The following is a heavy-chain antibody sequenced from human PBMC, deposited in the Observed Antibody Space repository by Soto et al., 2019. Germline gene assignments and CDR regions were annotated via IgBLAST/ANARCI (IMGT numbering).Heavy chain of an antibody. CDR2: IWYDGSNK. D-gene: IGHD2-8*01. J-gene: IGHJ5*02. CDR1: GFTFSSYG. CDR3: ARDSRLLMVYANNWFDP. V-gene: IGHV3-33*01. Sequence: GGSLRLSCAASGFTFSSYGMHWVRQAPGKGLEWVAVIWYDGSNKYYADSVKGRFTISRDNSKNTLYLQMNSLRAEDTAVYYCARDSRLLMVYANNWFDPWGQGTLVTVSS.